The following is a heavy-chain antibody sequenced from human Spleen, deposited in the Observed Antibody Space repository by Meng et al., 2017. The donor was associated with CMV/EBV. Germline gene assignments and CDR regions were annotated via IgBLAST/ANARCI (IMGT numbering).Heavy chain of an antibody. V-gene: IGHV4-61*01. D-gene: IGHD2/OR15-2a*01. Sequence: LTCAGYGGSISSSNYWSWIRKPQGKGLEWIGYKYYSGSTNYNPSLKSRVTISVDTSKKQFSLKLSSVTAADTAVYYCARESEYYSHWGQGTLVTVSS. CDR1: GGSISSSNY. CDR2: KYYSGST. J-gene: IGHJ4*02. CDR3: ARESEYYSH.